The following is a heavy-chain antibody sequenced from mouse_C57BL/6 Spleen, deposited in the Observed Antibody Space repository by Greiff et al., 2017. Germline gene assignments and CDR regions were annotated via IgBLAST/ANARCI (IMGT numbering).Heavy chain of an antibody. J-gene: IGHJ4*01. CDR3: ARKATSAMDY. V-gene: IGHV5-6*02. CDR1: GFTFSSYG. CDR2: ISSGGSYT. D-gene: IGHD3-2*02. Sequence: DVKLVESGGDLVKPGGSLKLSCAASGFTFSSYGMSWVRQTPDQRLEWVATISSGGSYTYYPDSVKGRFTISRDNAKNTLYLQMSSLKSEDTAMYYCARKATSAMDYWGQGTSVTVSS.